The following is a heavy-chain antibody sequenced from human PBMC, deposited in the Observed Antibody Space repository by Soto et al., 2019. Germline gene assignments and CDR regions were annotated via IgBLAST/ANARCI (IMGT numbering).Heavy chain of an antibody. Sequence: QITLNESGPTLVKPTQTLTLTRTFSGFSLTTSGVGVRWIRQSPGKAPEWLVLLYWDDDKRYRTSLKSRRTLTKDSPKSPVVMTMAKLNPADTATYYCAHRGIGRGFGFFTSASVYFYSCVQGTPVAVSS. CDR3: AHRGIGRGFGFFTSASVYFYS. D-gene: IGHD2-15*01. CDR2: LYWDDDK. V-gene: IGHV2-5*02. J-gene: IGHJ4*02. CDR1: GFSLTTSGVG.